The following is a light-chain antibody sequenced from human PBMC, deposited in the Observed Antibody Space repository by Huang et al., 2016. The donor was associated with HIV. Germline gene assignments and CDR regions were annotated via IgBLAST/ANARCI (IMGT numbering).Light chain of an antibody. CDR1: QSLLYSSNNKNY. V-gene: IGKV4-1*01. J-gene: IGKJ5*01. CDR3: QQFYSTPIT. Sequence: DIVMTQSPDSLAVSLGERATINCKSSQSLLYSSNNKNYLAWYQQKPGQPPKLLIYWASTRESGVHDRFSGSGSGTDFTLTISSLQAEDVAVYHCQQFYSTPITFGQGTRLEIK. CDR2: WAS.